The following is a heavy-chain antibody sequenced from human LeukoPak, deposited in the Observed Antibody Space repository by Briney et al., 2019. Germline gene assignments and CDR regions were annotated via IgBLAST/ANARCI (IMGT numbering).Heavy chain of an antibody. V-gene: IGHV3-7*03. J-gene: IGHJ4*02. CDR3: ARDYGDSL. Sequence: GGSLRLSCAASGITFSTFAMTWVRQAPGKGLEWVANIKPDGSDKYYATSVKGRFTISRDNAENSVYLQMNSLRLEDTAVYYCARDYGDSLWGQGTLVTVSS. D-gene: IGHD4-17*01. CDR2: IKPDGSDK. CDR1: GITFSTFA.